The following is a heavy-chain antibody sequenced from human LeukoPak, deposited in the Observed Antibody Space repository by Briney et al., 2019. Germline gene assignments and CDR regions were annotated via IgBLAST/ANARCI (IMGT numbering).Heavy chain of an antibody. CDR2: ISAYNGNT. CDR3: ARDGTDVLLWFGEPPGYYYYVDV. D-gene: IGHD3-10*01. CDR1: GYTFTSYV. J-gene: IGHJ6*03. V-gene: IGHV1-18*01. Sequence: ASVKVSCKASGYTFTSYVISWVRQAPGQGLEWMGWISAYNGNTNYAQKLQGRVTMTTDTSTSTAYMELRSLRSDDTAVYYCARDGTDVLLWFGEPPGYYYYVDVWGKGTTVTVSS.